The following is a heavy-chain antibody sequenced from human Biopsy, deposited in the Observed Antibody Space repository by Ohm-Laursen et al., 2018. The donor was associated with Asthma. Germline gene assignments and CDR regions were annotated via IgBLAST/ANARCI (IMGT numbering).Heavy chain of an antibody. J-gene: IGHJ6*02. V-gene: IGHV3-9*01. CDR3: ARDMGAGPNQPPSGSGSSHLYGMDV. CDR2: ISWNNGTI. D-gene: IGHD3-10*01. CDR1: GFSFDDYA. Sequence: SLRLSCSASGFSFDDYAMFWVRQAPGKGLEWVSGISWNNGTIGYADSVKGRFTISRDNAKNSLYLQMNSLGPEDTAVYYCARDMGAGPNQPPSGSGSSHLYGMDVWGQGTTVTVSS.